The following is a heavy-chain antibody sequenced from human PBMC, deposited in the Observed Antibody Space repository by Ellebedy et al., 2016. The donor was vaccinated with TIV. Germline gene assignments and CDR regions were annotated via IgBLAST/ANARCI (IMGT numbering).Heavy chain of an antibody. CDR2: ISYDGSNK. CDR1: GFTFSSYA. Sequence: GESLKISXAASGFTFSSYAMHWVRQAPGKGLEWVAVISYDGSNKYYADSVKGRFTISRDNSKNTLYLQMNSLRAEDTAVYYCARDWGYSSGWYLDYWGQGTLVTVSS. J-gene: IGHJ4*02. CDR3: ARDWGYSSGWYLDY. D-gene: IGHD6-19*01. V-gene: IGHV3-30*04.